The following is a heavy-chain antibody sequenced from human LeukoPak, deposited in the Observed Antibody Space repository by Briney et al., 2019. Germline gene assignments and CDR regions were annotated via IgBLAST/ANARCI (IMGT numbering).Heavy chain of an antibody. CDR3: AELGITMIGGV. CDR1: GFTFSIYA. V-gene: IGHV3-48*03. CDR2: ISSSGSTI. J-gene: IGHJ6*04. Sequence: GGSLRLSCAASGFTFSIYAMHWVRQAPGKGLEWVSYISSSGSTIYYADSVKGRFTISRDNAKNSLYLQMNSLRAEDTAVYYCAELGITMIGGVWGKGTTVTISS. D-gene: IGHD3-10*02.